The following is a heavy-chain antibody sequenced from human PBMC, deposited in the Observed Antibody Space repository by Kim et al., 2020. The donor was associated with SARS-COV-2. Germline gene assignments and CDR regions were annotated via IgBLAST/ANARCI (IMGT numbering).Heavy chain of an antibody. CDR2: ISAYNGNT. CDR1: GYTFTSYG. CDR3: ARETAYQWEPPYYFDY. Sequence: ASVKVSCKASGYTFTSYGISWVRQAPGQGLEWMGWISAYNGNTNYAQKLQGRVTMTTDTSTSTAYMELRSLRSDDTAVYYCARETAYQWEPPYYFDYWGQGTRVTVSS. V-gene: IGHV1-18*01. J-gene: IGHJ4*02. D-gene: IGHD1-26*01.